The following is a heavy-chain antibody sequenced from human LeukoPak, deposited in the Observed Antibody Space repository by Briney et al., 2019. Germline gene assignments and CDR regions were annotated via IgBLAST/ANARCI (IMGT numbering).Heavy chain of an antibody. V-gene: IGHV3-30*18. CDR2: TSSDGSNI. CDR1: GFTFSSYG. D-gene: IGHD6-13*01. Sequence: GRSLRLSCAASGFTFSSYGMHWVRQAPGKGLEWVAVTSSDGSNINYADSVKGRFTISRDNSKNTLYLQMNSLRAEDTAIYYCAKKRPGEVAAPPDYWGQGTLVTVSS. CDR3: AKKRPGEVAAPPDY. J-gene: IGHJ4*02.